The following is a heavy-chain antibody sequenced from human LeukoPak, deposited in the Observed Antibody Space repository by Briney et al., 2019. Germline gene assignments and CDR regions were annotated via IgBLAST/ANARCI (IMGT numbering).Heavy chain of an antibody. CDR2: FDPEDGQI. V-gene: IGHV1-24*01. Sequence: ASVKVSCKVSGDSLSELSMHWVRQAPGKGLEWMGGFDPEDGQIIYAQNFQGRVTMTEDTSTDTAYMELSSLRSEDTAVYYCATGIVGATLFDYWGQGTLVTVSS. J-gene: IGHJ4*02. CDR1: GDSLSELS. D-gene: IGHD1-26*01. CDR3: ATGIVGATLFDY.